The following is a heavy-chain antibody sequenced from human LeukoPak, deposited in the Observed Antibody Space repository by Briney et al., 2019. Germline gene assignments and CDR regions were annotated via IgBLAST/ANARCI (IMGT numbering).Heavy chain of an antibody. V-gene: IGHV1-2*02. D-gene: IGHD2-2*01. Sequence: GVSVKVSCKASGYTFTGYYMHWVRQAPGQGLEWMGWISPNSGGTNSAQKFQGRVTMTRDTSISTAYMGLSRLRSDDTAVYYCARDGPSFVVPPSYYMDVWGKGTTVTISS. CDR1: GYTFTGYY. CDR2: ISPNSGGT. J-gene: IGHJ6*03. CDR3: ARDGPSFVVPPSYYMDV.